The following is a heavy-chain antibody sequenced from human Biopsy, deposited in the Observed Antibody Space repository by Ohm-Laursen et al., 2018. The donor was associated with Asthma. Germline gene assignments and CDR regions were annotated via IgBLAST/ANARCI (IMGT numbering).Heavy chain of an antibody. V-gene: IGHV3-30*03. CDR3: ARGKTWGRSYYFDY. D-gene: IGHD6-6*01. J-gene: IGHJ4*02. CDR1: GFTFSNYG. CDR2: IFFDGSNK. Sequence: LSLTCAASGFTFSNYGMHWVRQAPGKGLEWVAGIFFDGSNKYYADSVKGRFTISRDNSKDTLYLQVNSLRGDDTAVYYCARGKTWGRSYYFDYWGQGTLVTVSS.